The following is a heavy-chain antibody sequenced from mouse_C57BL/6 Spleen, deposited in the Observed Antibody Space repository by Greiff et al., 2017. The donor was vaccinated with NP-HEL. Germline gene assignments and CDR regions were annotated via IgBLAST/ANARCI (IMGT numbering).Heavy chain of an antibody. J-gene: IGHJ3*01. V-gene: IGHV1-18*01. D-gene: IGHD3-2*02. Sequence: VQLQQSGPELVKPGASVKIPCKASGYTFTDYNMDWVKQSHGKSLEWIGDINPNNGGTIYNQKFKGKATLTVDKSSSTAYMELRSLTSEDTAVYYCAIPNSSGLAWFADWGQGTLVTVSA. CDR1: GYTFTDYN. CDR3: AIPNSSGLAWFAD. CDR2: INPNNGGT.